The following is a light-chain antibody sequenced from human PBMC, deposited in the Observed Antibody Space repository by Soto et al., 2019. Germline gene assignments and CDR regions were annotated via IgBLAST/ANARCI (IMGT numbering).Light chain of an antibody. CDR1: QSVSSD. CDR2: GAS. J-gene: IGKJ3*01. V-gene: IGKV3-15*01. Sequence: EIVMTQSPAPLSVSPGERATLSCRASQSVSSDLAWYQQKPGQAPRLLIYGASTRATGIPARFSGSGSGTEFTLTISSLQSEDFAVYYCQQYNNWPFTFGPGTKVDI. CDR3: QQYNNWPFT.